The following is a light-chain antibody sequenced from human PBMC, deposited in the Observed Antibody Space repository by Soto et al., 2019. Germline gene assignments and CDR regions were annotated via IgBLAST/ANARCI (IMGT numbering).Light chain of an antibody. CDR3: QQRSKWPST. CDR2: DAS. V-gene: IGKV3-11*01. J-gene: IGKJ4*01. CDR1: QSVSSY. Sequence: EIVLTQSPATLSLSPGERAALSCRASQSVSSYFAWYQQKPGQAPRLLIYDASKRAPGIPARFSGSGSGTDFTLTISSLEPDDFAFYYCQQRSKWPSTFGGGTKVEMK.